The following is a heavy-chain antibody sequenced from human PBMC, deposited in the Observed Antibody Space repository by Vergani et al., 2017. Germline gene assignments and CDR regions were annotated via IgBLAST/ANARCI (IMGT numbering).Heavy chain of an antibody. CDR3: ARVGTSSNRDYFEY. J-gene: IGHJ4*02. CDR2: INPNSGGT. CDR1: GYTFTAYF. V-gene: IGHV1-2*02. Sequence: QVQLVQSGAEVKKPGASVKVSCKASGYTFTAYFMHWVRQAPGQGLEWMGWINPNSGGTNYAQKFQGRVTMTRDTSISTAYMELSNLRSDDTAVYYCARVGTSSNRDYFEYWGQGTLGKVSS. D-gene: IGHD2-2*01.